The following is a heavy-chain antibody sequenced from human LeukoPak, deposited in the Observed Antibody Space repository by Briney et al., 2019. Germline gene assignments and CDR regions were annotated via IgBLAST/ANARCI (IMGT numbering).Heavy chain of an antibody. V-gene: IGHV3-7*01. D-gene: IGHD6-13*01. Sequence: GGSLGLSCAASGFTFSTYWMSWVRQAPGKGLEWVANINQDGSEKYYVDSVKGRFTISRGNAKNSLYLQVNSLRAEDTAVYYCARWRAAAGAQFDYWGQGTLVTVSS. CDR1: GFTFSTYW. J-gene: IGHJ4*02. CDR2: INQDGSEK. CDR3: ARWRAAAGAQFDY.